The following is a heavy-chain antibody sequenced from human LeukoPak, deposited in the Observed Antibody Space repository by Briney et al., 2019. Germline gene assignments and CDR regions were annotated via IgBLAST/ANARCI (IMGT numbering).Heavy chain of an antibody. D-gene: IGHD6-13*01. J-gene: IGHJ1*01. V-gene: IGHV3-21*01. CDR1: GFTFSSYS. CDR2: ISSSSSYI. CDR3: ARSRAYSSSWPEYFQH. Sequence: KPGGSLRLSCAASGFTFSSYSMNWVRQAPGKGLEWVSSISSSSSYIYYADSVKGRFTISRDNAKNSLYLQMNSLRAEDTAVYYCARSRAYSSSWPEYFQHWGQGTLVTVSS.